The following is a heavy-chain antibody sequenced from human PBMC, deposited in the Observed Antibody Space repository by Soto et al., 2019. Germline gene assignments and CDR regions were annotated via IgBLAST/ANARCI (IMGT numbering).Heavy chain of an antibody. J-gene: IGHJ2*01. CDR1: GYTFTSYG. D-gene: IGHD3-9*01. CDR3: ARDVRYFDWLSSGGAGYFDL. V-gene: IGHV1-18*01. CDR2: ISAYNGNT. Sequence: QVQLVQSGAEVKKPGASVKVSCKASGYTFTSYGISWVRQAPGQGLEWMGWISAYNGNTNYAQKLQGRVTMTTDTSTGTAEMELRRLRSDDTAVYSCARDVRYFDWLSSGGAGYFDLWGRGTLVTVSS.